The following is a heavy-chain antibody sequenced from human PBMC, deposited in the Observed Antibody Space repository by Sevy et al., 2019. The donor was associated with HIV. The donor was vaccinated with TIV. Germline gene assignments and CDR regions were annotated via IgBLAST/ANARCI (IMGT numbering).Heavy chain of an antibody. V-gene: IGHV3-74*01. CDR1: GFTFSSNYW. CDR2: INSDASST. J-gene: IGHJ4*02. D-gene: IGHD5-18*01. CDR3: ARAGYSYGLDY. Sequence: GGSLRLSCAASGFTFSSNYWMHWVRQAPGKGLVWVSHINSDASSTNYADSVKGRFTISRDNAKNILYLQMNSLRAEDTAVYYCARAGYSYGLDYWGQGTLVTVSS.